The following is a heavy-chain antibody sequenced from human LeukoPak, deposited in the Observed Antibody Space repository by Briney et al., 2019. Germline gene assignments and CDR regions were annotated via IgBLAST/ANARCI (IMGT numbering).Heavy chain of an antibody. D-gene: IGHD3-16*01. V-gene: IGHV1-46*01. CDR3: ARPRGDFYAFDI. J-gene: IGHJ3*02. CDR1: GYTFTGYY. CDR2: INPSGGST. Sequence: GASVTVSCKASGYTFTGYYMHWVRQAPGQGLEWMGIINPSGGSTSYAQKFQGRVTMTRDTSTSTVYMELSSLRSEDTAVYYCARPRGDFYAFDIWGQGTMVTVSS.